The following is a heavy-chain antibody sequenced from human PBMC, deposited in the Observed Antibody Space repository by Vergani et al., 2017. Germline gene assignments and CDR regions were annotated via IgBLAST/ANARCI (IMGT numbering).Heavy chain of an antibody. Sequence: QVQLQESGPGLVKPSEPLSLPCTVSGGSISSYYWSWTRQPPGKGLEWIGYIYYSGSTNYNPPLKSRVTISVDTSKNQFSLKLSSVTAADTAVYYCARESGSYYYDSSGYYTDDAFDIWGQGTMVTVSS. CDR1: GGSISSYY. J-gene: IGHJ3*02. D-gene: IGHD3-22*01. CDR2: IYYSGST. CDR3: ARESGSYYYDSSGYYTDDAFDI. V-gene: IGHV4-59*01.